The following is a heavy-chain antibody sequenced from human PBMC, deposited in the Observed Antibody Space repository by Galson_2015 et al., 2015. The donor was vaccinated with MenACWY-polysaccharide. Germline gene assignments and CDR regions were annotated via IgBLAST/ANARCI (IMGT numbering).Heavy chain of an antibody. V-gene: IGHV3-30*02. D-gene: IGHD6-13*01. CDR2: IRNDGRK. CDR3: ARNPSRLDIAAASH. CDR1: GFNFGGNG. Sequence: SLRLSCAGSGFNFGGNGLHWVRQAPGKGLEWVALIRNDGRKHYPDAVKGRFTISRDNSKNTLYLQMNSLRPEDTAVYYCARNPSRLDIAAASHWGQGALVIVSS. J-gene: IGHJ4*02.